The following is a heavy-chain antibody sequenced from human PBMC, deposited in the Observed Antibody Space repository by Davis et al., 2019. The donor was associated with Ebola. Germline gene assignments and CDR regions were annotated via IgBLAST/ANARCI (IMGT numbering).Heavy chain of an antibody. Sequence: AASVKVSCKASGYTFTTYGISWVRQAPGQGLEWMGWISSYNGNTNYAQKLQGRVTMTTDTSTSTAYMELRSLRSDDTAVYYCARSRLGYCSSTSCYATDWFDPWGQGTLVTVSS. D-gene: IGHD2-2*01. CDR1: GYTFTTYG. CDR3: ARSRLGYCSSTSCYATDWFDP. J-gene: IGHJ5*02. V-gene: IGHV1-18*01. CDR2: ISSYNGNT.